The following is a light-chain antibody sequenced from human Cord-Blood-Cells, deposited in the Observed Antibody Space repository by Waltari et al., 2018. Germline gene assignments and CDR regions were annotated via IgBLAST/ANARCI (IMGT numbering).Light chain of an antibody. Sequence: QSALTQPASVSGSPGQSITISCTGTSSDVGGYNYVSWYQQHPGKAPKPMIYDVSNRPSGVSNHISGSKSGNTASLTISGLQAEDEADYYCSSYTSSSTWVFGGGTKLTVL. J-gene: IGLJ3*02. CDR1: SSDVGGYNY. CDR3: SSYTSSSTWV. CDR2: DVS. V-gene: IGLV2-14*01.